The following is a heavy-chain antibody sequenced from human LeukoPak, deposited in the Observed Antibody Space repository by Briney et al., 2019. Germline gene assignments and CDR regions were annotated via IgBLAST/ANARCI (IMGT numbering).Heavy chain of an antibody. CDR1: GGSFSGYY. CDR2: INHSGST. J-gene: IGHJ5*02. Sequence: SETLSLTCAVYGGSFSGYYWSWIRQPPGKGLEWIGEINHSGSTNYNPSLKSRVTISVDTSKNQFSLKLSSVTAADTAVYYCARVLNWFDPWGQGTWSPSPQ. D-gene: IGHD2/OR15-2a*01. CDR3: ARVLNWFDP. V-gene: IGHV4-34*01.